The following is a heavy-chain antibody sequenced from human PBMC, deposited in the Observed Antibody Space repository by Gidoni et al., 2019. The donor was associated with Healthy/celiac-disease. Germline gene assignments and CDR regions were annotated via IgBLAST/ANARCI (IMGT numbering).Heavy chain of an antibody. J-gene: IGHJ4*02. D-gene: IGHD3-22*01. CDR1: GFNFSSYG. Sequence: QVQLVESGGGVVQHGRSLRLSCAASGFNFSSYGMHWVRQAPGKGLELVAVISYDGSNKYYADSVKGQFTISRDNSKNTLYLQMNSLRAEDTAVYYCASPLDDSSGPLIVWGQGTLVTVSS. V-gene: IGHV3-30*03. CDR2: ISYDGSNK. CDR3: ASPLDDSSGPLIV.